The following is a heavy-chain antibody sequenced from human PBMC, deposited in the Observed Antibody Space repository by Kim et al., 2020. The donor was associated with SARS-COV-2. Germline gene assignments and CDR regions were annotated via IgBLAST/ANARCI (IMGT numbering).Heavy chain of an antibody. D-gene: IGHD3-10*01. CDR2: IYYNGIT. V-gene: IGHV4-59*13. CDR3: GKIRGYIDY. J-gene: IGHJ4*02. CDR1: GGSLSINY. Sequence: SETLSLTCSVSGGSLSINYWTWIRQPPGKALEWIGYIYYNGITNYNPSLKSRVTISIDTSKNQFSLKLSSVTTADTAIYFCGKIRGYIDYWGQGTLVTVSS.